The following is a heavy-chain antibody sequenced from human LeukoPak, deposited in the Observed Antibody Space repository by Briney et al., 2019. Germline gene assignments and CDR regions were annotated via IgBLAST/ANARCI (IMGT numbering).Heavy chain of an antibody. V-gene: IGHV3-33*01. CDR2: IWYDGSKK. J-gene: IGHJ6*02. CDR1: GFTFSSYG. CDR3: ARGYCSGGSCYSARHYYYGMDV. Sequence: GGSLRLSCAASGFTFSSYGMHWVRQAPGKGLEWVAVIWYDGSKKYYADSVKGRFTISRDNSKNTLYLQMNSLRAEDTAVYYCARGYCSGGSCYSARHYYYGMDVWGQGTTVTVSS. D-gene: IGHD2-15*01.